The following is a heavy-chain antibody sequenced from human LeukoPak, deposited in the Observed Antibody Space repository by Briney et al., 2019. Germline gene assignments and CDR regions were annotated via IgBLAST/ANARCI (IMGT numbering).Heavy chain of an antibody. V-gene: IGHV4-34*01. D-gene: IGHD2-2*01. J-gene: IGHJ4*02. CDR3: ARDNLYSYCSSTSCQYYFDY. CDR1: GGSFSGYY. CDR2: INHSGST. Sequence: PSETLSLTCAVYGGSFSGYYWSWIRQPRGKGLEWIGEINHSGSTNYNPSLKSRVTISVDTSKNQFSLKLSSVTAADTAVYYCARDNLYSYCSSTSCQYYFDYWGQGTLVTVSS.